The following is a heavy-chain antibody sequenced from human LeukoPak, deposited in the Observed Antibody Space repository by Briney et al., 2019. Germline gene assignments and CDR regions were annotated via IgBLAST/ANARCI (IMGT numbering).Heavy chain of an antibody. J-gene: IGHJ4*02. Sequence: SETLSLTCTVSGGSISSSSYYWGWIRQPPGKGLEWIGSIYYSGSTYYNPSLKSRVTISVDTSKNQFSLKLSSVTAADTAVYYCARGRYSSGWYGKYYFDYWGQGTLVTVSS. CDR3: ARGRYSSGWYGKYYFDY. CDR2: IYYSGST. D-gene: IGHD6-19*01. CDR1: GGSISSSSYY. V-gene: IGHV4-39*01.